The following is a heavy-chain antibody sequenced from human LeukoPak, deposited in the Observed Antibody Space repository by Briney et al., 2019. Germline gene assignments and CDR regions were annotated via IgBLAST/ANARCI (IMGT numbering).Heavy chain of an antibody. D-gene: IGHD1-26*01. Sequence: ASVKLPCKTSGYRFSDYSISWMRHPPGQGLQWMGWINTYNGNTEYAQSLQDRATITIDTATATAYLEVRRLISDDTAVYYCARGLGERAKRDFDFWGQGNLVTVSS. CDR3: ARGLGERAKRDFDF. V-gene: IGHV1-18*01. CDR2: INTYNGNT. CDR1: GYRFSDYS. J-gene: IGHJ4*02.